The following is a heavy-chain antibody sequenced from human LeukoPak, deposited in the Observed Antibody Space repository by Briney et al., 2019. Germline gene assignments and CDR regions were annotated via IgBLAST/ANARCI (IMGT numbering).Heavy chain of an antibody. D-gene: IGHD3-10*01. V-gene: IGHV3-23*01. CDR2: IDGSGHTT. CDR3: ARESIRGGSLKWFDP. CDR1: GFTFTSHV. Sequence: PGGSLRLSCAASGFTFTSHVVSWVRQTPGKELEWVSAIDGSGHTTYYADSVRGRFIISRDNSKKMLYLQMNSLRAEDTATYYCARESIRGGSLKWFDPWGQGTLVTVSS. J-gene: IGHJ5*02.